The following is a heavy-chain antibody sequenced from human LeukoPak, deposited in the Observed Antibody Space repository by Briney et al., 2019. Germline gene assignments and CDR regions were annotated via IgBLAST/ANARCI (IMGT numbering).Heavy chain of an antibody. D-gene: IGHD3-16*01. J-gene: IGHJ4*02. Sequence: ASVTVSCKASGYTFTSYDINWVRQAPGQGLEWLGWVSVYNGNTNNVQTLQGRLTMTTDVSTSTAYMELRSLRSDDTAVYYCAGNYEGQGVVAAHWGQGTLVTVSS. V-gene: IGHV1-18*01. CDR1: GYTFTSYD. CDR3: AGNYEGQGVVAAH. CDR2: VSVYNGNT.